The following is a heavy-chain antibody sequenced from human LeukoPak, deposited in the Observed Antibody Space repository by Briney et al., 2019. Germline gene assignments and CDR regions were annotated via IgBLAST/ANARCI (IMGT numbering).Heavy chain of an antibody. CDR1: GFTFSSYA. D-gene: IGHD6-13*01. CDR3: AKGGSSSWLAFDY. V-gene: IGHV3-23*01. Sequence: GGSLRLSCAASGFTFSSYAMSWVRQAPGKGLEWVSSISGSGTSTYYADSVKGRFTISRAKSKNTLYLQMNSLRADDTAVYYCAKGGSSSWLAFDYWGQGTLVTVSS. CDR2: ISGSGTST. J-gene: IGHJ4*02.